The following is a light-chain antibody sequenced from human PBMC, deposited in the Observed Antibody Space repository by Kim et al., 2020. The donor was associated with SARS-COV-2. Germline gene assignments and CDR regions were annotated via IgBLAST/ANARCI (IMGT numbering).Light chain of an antibody. CDR1: QDIAKS. Sequence: ASVGDRVTITCRASQDIAKSLAWYQQKPGKVPQVLIYAASTLQSGVPSRFSGSGSGTEFTLTIGSLQTEDVATYYCQKYNNAPWTFGPGTKVDIK. J-gene: IGKJ1*01. CDR3: QKYNNAPWT. CDR2: AAS. V-gene: IGKV1-27*01.